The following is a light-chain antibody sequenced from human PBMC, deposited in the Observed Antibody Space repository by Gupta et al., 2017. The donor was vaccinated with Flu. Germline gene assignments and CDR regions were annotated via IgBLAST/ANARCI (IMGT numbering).Light chain of an antibody. CDR3: YSRASTGNHLV. J-gene: IGLJ3*02. CDR2: DYN. V-gene: IGLV3-19*01. Sequence: IYDYNDRPSGIPDRFSGSNSGNTASLTITGAQAEDEADSYCYSRASTGNHLVFGGGTKLTVL.